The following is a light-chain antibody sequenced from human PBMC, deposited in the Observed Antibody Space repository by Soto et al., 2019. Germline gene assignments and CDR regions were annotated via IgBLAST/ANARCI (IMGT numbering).Light chain of an antibody. CDR1: HSVIND. CDR2: GAX. CDR3: HHYSSWPTYT. V-gene: IGKV3D-15*01. J-gene: IGKJ2*01. Sequence: EIVMTQSPDTESVSPGERAALSXRTSHSVINDLSWYPQKAGQXTRLFXXGAXTRATGIPARFSGSGSGTDFTLTINSLQSEDFAVYYCHHYSSWPTYTFGQGTKVDIK.